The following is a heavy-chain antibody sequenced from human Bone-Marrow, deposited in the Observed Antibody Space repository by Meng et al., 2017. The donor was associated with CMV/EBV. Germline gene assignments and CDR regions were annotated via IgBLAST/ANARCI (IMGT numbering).Heavy chain of an antibody. CDR1: GYTFTGYY. J-gene: IGHJ4*02. Sequence: ASVKVSCKASGYTFTGYYMHWVRQAPGQGIEWMGWINPNSGGTNYAQKFQGRVTMTRDKSISTAYMEPSRRRYDDTAVYYRARGSWSGYPIDYWGQGTLVTVSS. D-gene: IGHD3-3*01. CDR3: ARGSWSGYPIDY. CDR2: INPNSGGT. V-gene: IGHV1-2*02.